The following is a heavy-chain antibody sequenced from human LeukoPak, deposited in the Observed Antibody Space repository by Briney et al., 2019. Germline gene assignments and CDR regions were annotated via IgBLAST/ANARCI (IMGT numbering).Heavy chain of an antibody. CDR3: ARVPTHVDTAMVTYYYYYMDV. D-gene: IGHD5-18*01. Sequence: SVKVSCKASGGTFISYAISWVRQAPGQGLEWRGGIIPIFGTANYAQKFQGRVTITADESTRTAYMELSSLRSEDTAVYYCARVPTHVDTAMVTYYYYYMDVWGKGTTVTVSS. J-gene: IGHJ6*03. V-gene: IGHV1-69*13. CDR1: GGTFISYA. CDR2: IIPIFGTA.